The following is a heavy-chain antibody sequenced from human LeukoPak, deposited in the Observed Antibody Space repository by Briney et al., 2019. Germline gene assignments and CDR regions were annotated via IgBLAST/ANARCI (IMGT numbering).Heavy chain of an antibody. CDR3: ARDSPYYYYGMDV. CDR1: GFTFSSYW. Sequence: GGSLRLSCAASGFTFSSYWMSWVRQAPGKGLEWVANIKQDGSEKYYVDPVKGRFTISRDNAKNSLYLQMNSLRAEDTAVYYCARDSPYYYYGMDVWGQGTTVTVSS. CDR2: IKQDGSEK. V-gene: IGHV3-7*03. J-gene: IGHJ6*02.